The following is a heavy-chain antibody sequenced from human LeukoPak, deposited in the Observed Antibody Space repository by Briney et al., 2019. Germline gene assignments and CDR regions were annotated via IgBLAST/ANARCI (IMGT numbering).Heavy chain of an antibody. J-gene: IGHJ4*02. CDR3: AKDPGSNSYGSFDN. CDR2: VSGSGSSP. Sequence: GGSLRLSCAASGFTFRSYAMNWVRQSPGKGLEWVSAVSGSGSSPYYGDSVKGRFTISRDNSKNTLYLQMNSLRAEDTAIYYCAKDPGSNSYGSFDNWGQGTLVTVSS. V-gene: IGHV3-23*01. CDR1: GFTFRSYA. D-gene: IGHD5-18*01.